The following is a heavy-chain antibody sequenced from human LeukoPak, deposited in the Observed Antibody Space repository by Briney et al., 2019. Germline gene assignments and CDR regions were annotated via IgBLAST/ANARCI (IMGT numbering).Heavy chain of an antibody. J-gene: IGHJ4*02. V-gene: IGHV4-59*08. Sequence: SETLSLTCTVSGGSISTYYWTWIRQPPGKGLGWIGYIYYSGSTNYNPSLKSRVTISVDTSKNQFSLKLSSVTAADTAVYYCARVPSSGYYLYYFDYWGQGTLVTVSS. CDR1: GGSISTYY. CDR3: ARVPSSGYYLYYFDY. D-gene: IGHD3-22*01. CDR2: IYYSGST.